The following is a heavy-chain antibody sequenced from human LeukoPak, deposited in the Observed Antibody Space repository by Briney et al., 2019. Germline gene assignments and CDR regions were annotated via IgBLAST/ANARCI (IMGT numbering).Heavy chain of an antibody. CDR1: GGSISSYY. CDR3: ARTQYYGDYYFDY. J-gene: IGHJ4*02. D-gene: IGHD4-17*01. Sequence: SETLSLTCTVSGGSISSYYWSWIRQPPGKGLEWIGYIYYSGSTNYNPSLKSRVTISVDTSKNQFSLKLSSVTAADTAVYYCARTQYYGDYYFDYWGQGTLVTVSS. CDR2: IYYSGST. V-gene: IGHV4-59*08.